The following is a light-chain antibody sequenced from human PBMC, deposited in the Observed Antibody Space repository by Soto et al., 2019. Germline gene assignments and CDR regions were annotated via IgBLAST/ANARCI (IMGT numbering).Light chain of an antibody. CDR1: QSVGTK. V-gene: IGKV3-15*01. Sequence: IVMTQSPATLSVSPGERANLSCRASQSVGTKLAWYQQTPGQAPRLLIYGASNRATGVPARISGSASGTEFTLTIASLQSEDFAVYYCQQYSSWLWTFGQGTKVEIK. CDR2: GAS. CDR3: QQYSSWLWT. J-gene: IGKJ1*01.